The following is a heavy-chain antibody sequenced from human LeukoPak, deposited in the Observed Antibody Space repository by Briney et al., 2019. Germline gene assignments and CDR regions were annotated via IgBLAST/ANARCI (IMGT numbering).Heavy chain of an antibody. D-gene: IGHD3-10*01. CDR1: GGSISSGGYS. Sequence: KTSQTLSLTCAVSGGSISSGGYSWSWIRQPPGKGLEWIGYIYHSGSTYYNPSLKSRVTISVDTSKNQFSLKLSSVTAADTAVYYCARLIRQPRFPVKYGSGSPHRDYWGQGTLVTVSS. CDR3: ARLIRQPRFPVKYGSGSPHRDY. J-gene: IGHJ4*02. V-gene: IGHV4-30-2*01. CDR2: IYHSGST.